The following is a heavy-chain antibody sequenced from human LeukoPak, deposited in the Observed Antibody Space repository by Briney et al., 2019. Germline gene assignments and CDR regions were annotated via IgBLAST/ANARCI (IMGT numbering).Heavy chain of an antibody. V-gene: IGHV4-39*07. CDR1: GGSISSGDYY. CDR2: INHSGST. J-gene: IGHJ6*03. CDR3: ARAHGYYYYYMDV. Sequence: SETLSLTCTVSGGSISSGDYYWSWIRQPPGKGLEWIGEINHSGSTNYNPSLKSRVTISVDTSKNQFSLKLSSVTAADTAVYYCARAHGYYYYYMDVWGKGTTVTVSS.